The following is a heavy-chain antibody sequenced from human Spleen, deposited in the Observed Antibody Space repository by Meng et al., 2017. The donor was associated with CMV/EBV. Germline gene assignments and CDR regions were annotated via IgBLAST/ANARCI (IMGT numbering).Heavy chain of an antibody. Sequence: GGSMRLSCKGYGYRFTTNWIGWVRQMDGKGLEWIGIIYPGDSDTRYSPSFQGQVTISADKSISTAYRQWTRLKASDTAMDYCARRPRRDTAMVTSAGDYWGQGTLVTVSS. CDR2: IYPGDSDT. CDR3: ARRPRRDTAMVTSAGDY. CDR1: GYRFTTNW. D-gene: IGHD5-18*01. J-gene: IGHJ4*02. V-gene: IGHV5-51*01.